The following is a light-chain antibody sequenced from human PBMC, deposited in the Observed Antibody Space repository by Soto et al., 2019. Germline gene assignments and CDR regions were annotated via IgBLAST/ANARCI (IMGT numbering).Light chain of an antibody. CDR3: QQTYTTPQIT. J-gene: IGKJ5*01. Sequence: DIHMTQSPSSLSASVGNRVTITCRASQSISISLNSYQLKPGKAPNLLMYGASYLKSGVPTRFSGSGSGTDFTLTISSLQTADFANYYCQQTYTTPQITFGQGTRLEIK. CDR2: GAS. V-gene: IGKV1-39*01. CDR1: QSISIS.